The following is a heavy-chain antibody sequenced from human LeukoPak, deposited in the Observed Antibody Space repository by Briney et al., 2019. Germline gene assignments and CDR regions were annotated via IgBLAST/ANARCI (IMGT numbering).Heavy chain of an antibody. Sequence: SETLSLTCTVSGGSISSYYWSWIRQPPGKRLEWIGHIYYSGSTNYNPSLKSRVTISVDTSKNPFSLKLSSVTAADTAVYYCAREISRFGIWGQGTLVTVSS. D-gene: IGHD3-16*01. CDR2: IYYSGST. J-gene: IGHJ4*02. CDR3: AREISRFGI. V-gene: IGHV4-59*01. CDR1: GGSISSYY.